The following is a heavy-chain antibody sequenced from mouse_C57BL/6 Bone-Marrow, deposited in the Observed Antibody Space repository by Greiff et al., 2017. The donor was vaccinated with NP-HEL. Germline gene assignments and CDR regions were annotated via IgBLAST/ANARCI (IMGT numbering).Heavy chain of an antibody. V-gene: IGHV1-82*01. Sequence: VQLQQSGPELVKPGASVKISCKASGYAFSSSWMNWVKQRPGKGLEWIGRIYPGDGDTNYNGKFKGKATLTADKSSSTAYMQLSSLTSADSAVSFCASLVQRRDAMDDWGQGTSVTVAT. CDR2: IYPGDGDT. J-gene: IGHJ4*01. CDR1: GYAFSSSW. CDR3: ASLVQRRDAMDD. D-gene: IGHD2-10*02.